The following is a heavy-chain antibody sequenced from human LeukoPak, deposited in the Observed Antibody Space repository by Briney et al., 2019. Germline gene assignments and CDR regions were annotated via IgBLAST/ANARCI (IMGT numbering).Heavy chain of an antibody. V-gene: IGHV4-59*01. Sequence: PSETLSLTCTVSGGSISSYYWSWIRQPPGKGLEWIGYIYYSGSTNYNPSLKSRVTISVDTSKNQFSLKLSSVTAADTAVYYCATCSGGSCFTFDIWGQGTMVTV. CDR2: IYYSGST. CDR1: GGSISSYY. J-gene: IGHJ3*02. D-gene: IGHD2-15*01. CDR3: ATCSGGSCFTFDI.